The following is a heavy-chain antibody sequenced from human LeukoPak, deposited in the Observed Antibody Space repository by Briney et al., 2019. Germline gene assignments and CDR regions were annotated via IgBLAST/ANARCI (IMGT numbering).Heavy chain of an antibody. J-gene: IGHJ4*02. Sequence: PSETLSLTCTVSGGSLSSYYWSWLRQPPGKGLEWIGYIYYSGSTNYNPSLKSRVTISVDTSKNQFSLKLSSVTAADTAVYYCARLRIAAAPGYYFDYWGQGTLVTVSS. CDR2: IYYSGST. CDR1: GGSLSSYY. D-gene: IGHD2-15*01. V-gene: IGHV4-59*08. CDR3: ARLRIAAAPGYYFDY.